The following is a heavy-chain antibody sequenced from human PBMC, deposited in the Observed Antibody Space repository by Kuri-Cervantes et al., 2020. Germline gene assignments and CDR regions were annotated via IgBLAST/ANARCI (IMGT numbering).Heavy chain of an antibody. V-gene: IGHV3-15*01. Sequence: GGSLRLSCAASGFTFSNAWMSWVRQAPGKGLEWVGRIKSKTDGGTTDYAAPVKGRFTISRDDSKNTLFLQMNSLKTEDTAVYYCTTDDTWFAPDIWGQGTMVTVSS. CDR3: TTDDTWFAPDI. J-gene: IGHJ3*02. D-gene: IGHD3-22*01. CDR2: IKSKTDGGTT. CDR1: GFTFSNAW.